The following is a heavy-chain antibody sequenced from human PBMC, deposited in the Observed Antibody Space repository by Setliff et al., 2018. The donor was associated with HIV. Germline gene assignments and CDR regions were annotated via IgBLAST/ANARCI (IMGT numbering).Heavy chain of an antibody. Sequence: SETLSLTCAVSGGSISSNKWWSWVRQPPGKGLEWIGEIYHSGSTKYNPSLKSRVTISVDKSKNQFSLNLTSVTATDTAVYYCARGGAFWSGYYGFDYWGQGTLVTVSS. J-gene: IGHJ4*02. D-gene: IGHD3-3*01. CDR3: ARGGAFWSGYYGFDY. V-gene: IGHV4-4*02. CDR2: IYHSGST. CDR1: GGSISSNKW.